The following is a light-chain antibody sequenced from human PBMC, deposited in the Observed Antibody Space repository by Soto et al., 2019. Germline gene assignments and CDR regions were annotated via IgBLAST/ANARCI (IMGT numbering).Light chain of an antibody. CDR2: GAS. V-gene: IGKV3-15*01. CDR1: QSVSSN. Sequence: EIVMTQSPATLSVSPGERATLSCRASQSVSSNLAWYQQKPGQDTRLLIYGASTRDTGIPARFSRSGSGTEFTLTISSLQSEDFAVYYCQQYNKWPPYTFGQGTKLEIK. J-gene: IGKJ2*01. CDR3: QQYNKWPPYT.